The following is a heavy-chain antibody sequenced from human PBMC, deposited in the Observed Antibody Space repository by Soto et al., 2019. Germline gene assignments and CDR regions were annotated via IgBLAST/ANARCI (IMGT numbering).Heavy chain of an antibody. CDR1: GGSISSYY. CDR2: IYYSGST. CDR3: ARQTMGYCSSTSCYASPFDY. V-gene: IGHV4-59*08. D-gene: IGHD2-2*01. J-gene: IGHJ4*02. Sequence: SETLSLTCTVSGGSISSYYWSWIRQPPGKGLEWIGYIYYSGSTNYNPSLKSRVTISVYTSKNQFSLKLSSVTAADTAVYYCARQTMGYCSSTSCYASPFDYWGQGTLVTVS.